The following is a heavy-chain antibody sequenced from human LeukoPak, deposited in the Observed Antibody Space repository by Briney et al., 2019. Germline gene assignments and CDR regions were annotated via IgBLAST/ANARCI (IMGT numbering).Heavy chain of an antibody. J-gene: IGHJ4*02. CDR2: FDRYDGAT. CDR3: ATQLDYYDTSIFYSS. D-gene: IGHD3-22*01. CDR1: GYTLTELS. V-gene: IGHV1-24*01. Sequence: ASVKVSCTISGYTLTELSIHWVRQAPGKGLEWVGRFDRYDGATICAQKFQDRVTMTEDTPTDTSYMLLSSLDSEDTAVYYCATQLDYYDTSIFYSSWGQGTLVTVSS.